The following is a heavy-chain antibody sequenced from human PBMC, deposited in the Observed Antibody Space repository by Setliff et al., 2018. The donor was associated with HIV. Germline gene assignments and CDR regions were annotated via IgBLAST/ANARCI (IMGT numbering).Heavy chain of an antibody. V-gene: IGHV3-15*01. Sequence: GGSLRLSCAASGFTFSNAWMSWVRQAPGKGLEWVGRIKSKTDGGTTDYAAPVKGRFTISRDDSKNTLYLQMNSLKTEDTALYYCTTERDCSGGSCYRAPYAFDIWGQGTMVTVSS. D-gene: IGHD2-15*01. CDR2: IKSKTDGGTT. CDR3: TTERDCSGGSCYRAPYAFDI. J-gene: IGHJ3*02. CDR1: GFTFSNAW.